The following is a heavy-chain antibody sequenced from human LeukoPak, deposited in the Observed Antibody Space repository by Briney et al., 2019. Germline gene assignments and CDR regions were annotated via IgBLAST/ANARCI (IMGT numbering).Heavy chain of an antibody. J-gene: IGHJ6*02. CDR1: GFTFDDYA. V-gene: IGHV3-9*01. Sequence: GRSLRLSCAASGFTFDDYAMHWVRQAPGKGLEWVSGISWNSGSIGYADSVKGRFTISRDNAKNSLYLQMNSLRAEDTALYYCAKGGIAVAGYYYGMDVWGQGTTATVSS. CDR3: AKGGIAVAGYYYGMDV. CDR2: ISWNSGSI. D-gene: IGHD6-19*01.